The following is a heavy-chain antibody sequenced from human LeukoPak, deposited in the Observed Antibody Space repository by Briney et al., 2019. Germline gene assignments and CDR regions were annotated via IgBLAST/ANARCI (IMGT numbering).Heavy chain of an antibody. V-gene: IGHV1-18*01. CDR2: ISAYNGNT. Sequence: APVKVSCKASGYTFTSYGISWVRQAPGQGLEWMGWISAYNGNTNYAQKLQGRVTMTTDTSTSTAYMELRSLRSDDTAVYFCAREGLGELTLDCWGQGTLVTVSS. D-gene: IGHD3-16*01. CDR1: GYTFTSYG. J-gene: IGHJ4*02. CDR3: AREGLGELTLDC.